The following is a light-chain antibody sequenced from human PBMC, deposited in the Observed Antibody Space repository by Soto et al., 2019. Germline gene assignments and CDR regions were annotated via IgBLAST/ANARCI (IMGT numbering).Light chain of an antibody. CDR3: QQYHTYRT. V-gene: IGKV1-5*01. CDR2: DAS. J-gene: IGKJ1*01. CDR1: QSISTW. Sequence: DIQMTQSPSTLSASVGDRVTITCRASQSISTWLAWYQQKPGKAPKLLIYDASSLEGGVPPRFSGGGSGTEFILTISSLQSDDFATYYCQQYHTYRTFGQGTKVDI.